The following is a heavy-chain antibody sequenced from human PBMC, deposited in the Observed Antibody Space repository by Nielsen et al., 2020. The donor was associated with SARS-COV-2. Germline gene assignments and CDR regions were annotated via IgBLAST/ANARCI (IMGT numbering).Heavy chain of an antibody. V-gene: IGHV4-31*03. J-gene: IGHJ6*03. CDR2: VYHGGIT. D-gene: IGHD3-10*01. Sequence: SETLSLTCTVSGGSISSGDYYWSWIRQHPGKGLQWIGYVYHGGITYYNPSLESRTTIAVDTSKNQFSLRLNSVTAADTAVYFCARVPIIRDYYFYMDVWGKGTTVTVSS. CDR3: ARVPIIRDYYFYMDV. CDR1: GGSISSGDYY.